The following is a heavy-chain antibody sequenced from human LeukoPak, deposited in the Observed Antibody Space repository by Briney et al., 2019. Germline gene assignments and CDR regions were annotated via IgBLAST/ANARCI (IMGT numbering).Heavy chain of an antibody. Sequence: PGGSLSLSCAASGFTFNNYALGWVRQAPRKGLEWVSVISGSGGSTYYADSVKGRFTISRDNSKNTLFLQMNSPRAEDTAVYYCAKETLHGFDNWGQGTLVIVSS. D-gene: IGHD4-11*01. CDR1: GFTFNNYA. J-gene: IGHJ5*02. CDR3: AKETLHGFDN. V-gene: IGHV3-23*01. CDR2: ISGSGGST.